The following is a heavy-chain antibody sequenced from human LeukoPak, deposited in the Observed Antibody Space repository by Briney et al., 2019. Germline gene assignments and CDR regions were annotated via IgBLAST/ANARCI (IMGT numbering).Heavy chain of an antibody. J-gene: IGHJ4*02. V-gene: IGHV4-59*12. CDR3: VRDGAMTTVTRGGLDY. D-gene: IGHD4-17*01. CDR1: GGSISSYY. Sequence: SETLSLTCTVSGGSISSYYWTWIRQHPGKGLEWIGYIYYSGTTYYNPSLKSRVTISADTSKNQFSLQLSSVTAADTAVYYCVRDGAMTTVTRGGLDYWGQGTLVTVSS. CDR2: IYYSGTT.